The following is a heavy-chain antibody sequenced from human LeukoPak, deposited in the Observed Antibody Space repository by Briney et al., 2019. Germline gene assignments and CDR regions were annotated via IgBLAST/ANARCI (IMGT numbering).Heavy chain of an antibody. CDR3: ARAHGYCSGGSCYRSPYYYYYMDV. V-gene: IGHV1-2*02. CDR1: GYTFTGYY. Sequence: AXXKVSCKASGYTFTGYYMHWVRQAPGQGLEWMGWINPNSGGTNYAQKFQGRVTMTRDTSISTAYMELSRLRSDDTAVYYCARAHGYCSGGSCYRSPYYYYYMDVWGKGTTVTVSS. D-gene: IGHD2-15*01. CDR2: INPNSGGT. J-gene: IGHJ6*03.